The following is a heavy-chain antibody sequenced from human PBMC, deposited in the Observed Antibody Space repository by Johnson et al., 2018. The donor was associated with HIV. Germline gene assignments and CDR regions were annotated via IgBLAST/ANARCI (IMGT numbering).Heavy chain of an antibody. D-gene: IGHD6-13*01. CDR1: RFTFSSYA. V-gene: IGHV3-30*04. CDR2: ISYDGSNK. CDR3: ARDQEAAAGQDDAFDI. J-gene: IGHJ3*02. Sequence: QVQLVESGGGVVQPGRSLRLSCAASRFTFSSYAMHWVRQAPGKGLEWVAFISYDGSNKYYADSVKGRFTISRDNSKNTLYLQMNSLRAEDTAVYYCARDQEAAAGQDDAFDIWGQGTMVTVSS.